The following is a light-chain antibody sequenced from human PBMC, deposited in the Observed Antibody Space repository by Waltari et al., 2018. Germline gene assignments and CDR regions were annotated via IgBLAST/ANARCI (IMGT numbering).Light chain of an antibody. CDR3: QHRHNWPLA. V-gene: IGKV3-11*01. CDR2: DAS. Sequence: EIVLTQSPATLFLSPGERATLSCRASQSVSSNLAWYQQKPGQAPRLLVYDASNRATGVPARFSGSGSGTDFTLIISSLEPEDFAVYYCQHRHNWPLAFGGGTKVEIK. J-gene: IGKJ4*01. CDR1: QSVSSN.